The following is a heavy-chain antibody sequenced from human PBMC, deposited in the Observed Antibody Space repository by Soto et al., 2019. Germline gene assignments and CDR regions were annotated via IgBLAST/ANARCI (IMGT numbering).Heavy chain of an antibody. V-gene: IGHV4-34*01. J-gene: IGHJ3*02. D-gene: IGHD1-1*01. CDR3: ARDQDYGWNGTTGDAFDI. CDR1: GGSFSGYY. CDR2: INHSGST. Sequence: SETLSLTCAVYGGSFSGYYWSWIRQPPGKGLEWIGEINHSGSTNYNPSLKSRVTISVDTSKNQFSLKLSSVTAADTAVYYCARDQDYGWNGTTGDAFDIWGQGTMVTVSS.